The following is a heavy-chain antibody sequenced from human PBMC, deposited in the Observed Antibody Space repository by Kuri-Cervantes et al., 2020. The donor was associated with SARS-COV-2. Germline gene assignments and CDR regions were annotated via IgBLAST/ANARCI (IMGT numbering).Heavy chain of an antibody. CDR3: AGVQLPEIGFDY. V-gene: IGHV3-21*01. CDR1: GFTFSSYS. D-gene: IGHD1-1*01. CDR2: ISSSSSYI. Sequence: GESLKISCAASGFTFSSYSMNWVRQAPGKGLEWVSSISSSSSYIYYADSVKGRFTISRDNAKNSLYLQVNSLRAEDTAVYYCAGVQLPEIGFDYWGQGTLVTVSS. J-gene: IGHJ4*02.